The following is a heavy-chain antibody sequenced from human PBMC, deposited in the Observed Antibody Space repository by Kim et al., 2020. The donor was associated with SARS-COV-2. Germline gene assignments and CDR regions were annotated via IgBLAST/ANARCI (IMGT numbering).Heavy chain of an antibody. J-gene: IGHJ4*02. CDR2: INPHSDVT. D-gene: IGHD6-13*01. CDR1: EYTFNDYY. Sequence: ASVKVSCKASEYTFNDYYVHWVRQAPGKGLEWMGWINPHSDVTNYARRFQDRVTMTRDTSINTAYMELSSLSSDDTALYFCARGASLIAAASTFDSWGQGTLVTVSS. CDR3: ARGASLIAAASTFDS. V-gene: IGHV1-2*02.